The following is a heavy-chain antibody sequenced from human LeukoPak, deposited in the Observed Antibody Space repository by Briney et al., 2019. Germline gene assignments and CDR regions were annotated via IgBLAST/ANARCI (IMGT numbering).Heavy chain of an antibody. J-gene: IGHJ4*02. CDR1: GFTFSGYG. D-gene: IGHD3-22*01. V-gene: IGHV3-30*18. CDR3: ANSNMKYYYDSGGYFD. Sequence: GGSLRLSCAVSGFTFSGYGMHWVRQAPGKGLEWVALISYDGRNKYYGDSVKGRFTISRDNSKNTLYLQMYSLRAEDTAVYYCANSNMKYYYDSGGYFDWGQGTLVTVSS. CDR2: ISYDGRNK.